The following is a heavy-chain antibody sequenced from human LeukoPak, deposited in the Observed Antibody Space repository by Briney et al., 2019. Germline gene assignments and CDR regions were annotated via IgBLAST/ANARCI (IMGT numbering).Heavy chain of an antibody. CDR3: ATAGYPTPRGYYYYYMDV. Sequence: ASVKVSCKVSGYTLTELSMHWVRQAPGKGLEWMGGFDPEDGETIYAQKFQGRVTMTEDTSTDTAYMELSSLRSEDTAVYHCATAGYPTPRGYYYYYMDVWGKGTTVTVSS. D-gene: IGHD1-1*01. V-gene: IGHV1-24*01. CDR2: FDPEDGET. CDR1: GYTLTELS. J-gene: IGHJ6*03.